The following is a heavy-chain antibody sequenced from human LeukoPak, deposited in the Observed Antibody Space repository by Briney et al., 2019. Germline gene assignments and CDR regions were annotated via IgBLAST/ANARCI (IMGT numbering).Heavy chain of an antibody. CDR3: ARGLVLPTDDYPLDVFDI. D-gene: IGHD2-2*01. Sequence: SGGSLRLSCAASGFTFSSYWMSWVRQAPGKGLEWVANIKQDGSEKYYVDSVKGRFTISRDNSKNTMYLQMNSLRAEDTAVYYCARGLVLPTDDYPLDVFDIWGQGTVVIVSS. CDR2: IKQDGSEK. J-gene: IGHJ3*02. CDR1: GFTFSSYW. V-gene: IGHV3-7*01.